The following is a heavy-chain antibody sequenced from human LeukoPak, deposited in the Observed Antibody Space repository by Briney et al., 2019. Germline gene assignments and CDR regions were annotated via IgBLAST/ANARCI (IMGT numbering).Heavy chain of an antibody. CDR1: GGSISSYY. CDR2: IYTSGST. CDR3: ARDLRFLVGKYYYMDV. D-gene: IGHD3-3*01. J-gene: IGHJ6*03. Sequence: PSETRSLTCTVSGGSISSYYWSWIRQPAGKGLEWIGRIYTSGSTNYNPSLKSRVTMSVDTSKNQFSLKLSSVTAADTAVYYCARDLRFLVGKYYYMDVWGKGTTVTVSS. V-gene: IGHV4-4*07.